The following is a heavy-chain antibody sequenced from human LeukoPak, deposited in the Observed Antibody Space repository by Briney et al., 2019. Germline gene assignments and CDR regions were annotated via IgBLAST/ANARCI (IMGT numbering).Heavy chain of an antibody. Sequence: GGTLRLSCAASGFTFSSYGMSWVRQAPGRGLEWVSTISDSGGSTHYADSVKGRFTISRDNSKNTLYLQMNSLRAEDTAVYYCARRAGAYSHPYDYWGQGTLVTVSS. CDR3: ARRAGAYSHPYDY. CDR2: ISDSGGST. J-gene: IGHJ4*02. D-gene: IGHD4/OR15-4a*01. V-gene: IGHV3-23*01. CDR1: GFTFSSYG.